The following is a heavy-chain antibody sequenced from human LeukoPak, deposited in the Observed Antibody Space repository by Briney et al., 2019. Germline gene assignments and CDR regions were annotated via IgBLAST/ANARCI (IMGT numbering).Heavy chain of an antibody. CDR1: GGSISSASYY. V-gene: IGHV4-61*02. D-gene: IGHD3-3*01. CDR3: ARSQEGYFDSWSGYHYYYYMDV. CDR2: TFTTGST. J-gene: IGHJ6*03. Sequence: SETLSLTCSVSGGSISSASYYWSWIRQPAGKGLEWIGRTFTTGSTKYNPSLKSRVTMSLGTSKNQFSLRLSSVTAADTAVYYCARSQEGYFDSWSGYHYYYYMDVWGKGTTVTVSS.